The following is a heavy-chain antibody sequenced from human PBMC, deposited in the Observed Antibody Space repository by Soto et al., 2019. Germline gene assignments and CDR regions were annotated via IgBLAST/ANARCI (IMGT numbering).Heavy chain of an antibody. Sequence: ASVKVSCKVSGYTLTELSMHWVRQAPGEGLEWMGGFDPEDGETIYAQKFQGRVTITEDTSTDTAYMELSSLRSEDTAVYYCATGPDCSGGSCYSNFDYWGQGTLVTVSS. CDR1: GYTLTELS. D-gene: IGHD2-15*01. CDR2: FDPEDGET. CDR3: ATGPDCSGGSCYSNFDY. V-gene: IGHV1-24*01. J-gene: IGHJ4*02.